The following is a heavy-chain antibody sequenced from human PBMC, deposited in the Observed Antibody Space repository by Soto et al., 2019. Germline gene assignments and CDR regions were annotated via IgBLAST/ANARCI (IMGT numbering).Heavy chain of an antibody. CDR2: INSDGSST. CDR3: ARGNQWFDP. V-gene: IGHV3-74*01. J-gene: IGHJ5*02. Sequence: GGSLRLSCAASGFSLSNSWMHWVRQAPGKGLMWVSRINSDGSSTDYADSVKGRFTISRDNSRNTLYLQMSSLRAEDTAVYSCARGNQWFDPWGQGTLVTVSS. CDR1: GFSLSNSW.